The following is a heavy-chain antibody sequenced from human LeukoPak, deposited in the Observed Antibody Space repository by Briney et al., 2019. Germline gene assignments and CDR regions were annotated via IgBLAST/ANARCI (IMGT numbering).Heavy chain of an antibody. CDR2: ISSSGSTI. CDR3: ARDRASIVGVPGTYNWFDP. CDR1: GFTFSSYE. D-gene: IGHD1-26*01. Sequence: GGSLRLSCAASGFTFSSYEMNWVRQAPGKGLEWVSYISSSGSTIYYADSVKGRFTISRDNAKNTLYLQMNSLRAEDTAVYYCARDRASIVGVPGTYNWFDPWGQGTLVTVSS. J-gene: IGHJ5*02. V-gene: IGHV3-48*03.